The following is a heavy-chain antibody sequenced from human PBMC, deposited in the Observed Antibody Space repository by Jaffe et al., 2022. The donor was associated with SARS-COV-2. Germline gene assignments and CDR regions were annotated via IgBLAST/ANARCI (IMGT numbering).Heavy chain of an antibody. D-gene: IGHD1-26*01. J-gene: IGHJ3*02. CDR1: GFTFDDYA. V-gene: IGHV3-9*01. CDR2: ISWNSGSI. Sequence: EVQLVESGGGLVQPGRSLRLSCAASGFTFDDYAMHWVRQAPGKGLEWVSGISWNSGSIGYADSVKGRFTISRDNAKNSLYLQMNSLRAEDTALYYCAKDILRELLVADAFDIWGQGTMVTVSS. CDR3: AKDILRELLVADAFDI.